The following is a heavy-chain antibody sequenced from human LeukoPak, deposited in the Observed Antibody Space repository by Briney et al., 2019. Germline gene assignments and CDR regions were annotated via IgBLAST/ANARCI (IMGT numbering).Heavy chain of an antibody. Sequence: SETLSLTCTVSGGSLNNYYWSWIRQPPGKGLEWIGYTYYSGSPNYNPSLKSRVTISVDTSMNQFSLKLISVTAADTAVYYCARTTVNWFFDLWGRGTLVTVSS. D-gene: IGHD1-1*01. V-gene: IGHV4-59*03. J-gene: IGHJ2*01. CDR3: ARTTVNWFFDL. CDR2: TYYSGSP. CDR1: GGSLNNYY.